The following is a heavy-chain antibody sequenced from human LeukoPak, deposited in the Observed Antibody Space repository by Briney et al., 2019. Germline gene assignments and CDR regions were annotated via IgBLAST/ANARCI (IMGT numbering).Heavy chain of an antibody. V-gene: IGHV4-39*01. J-gene: IGHJ3*02. CDR2: IYYSGST. CDR3: ARVADSTGAFDI. D-gene: IGHD3-22*01. Sequence: PSETLSLTCTVSGGSISSSSYYWGWIRQPPGKGLEWIGSIYYSGSTYYNPSLKSRVTISVDTSKNQFSLKLSSVTAADTAVYYCARVADSTGAFDIWGQGTMVTVSS. CDR1: GGSISSSSYY.